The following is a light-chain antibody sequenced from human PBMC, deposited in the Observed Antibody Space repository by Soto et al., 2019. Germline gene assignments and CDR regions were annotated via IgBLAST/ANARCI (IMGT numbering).Light chain of an antibody. CDR3: MQTIQPAFT. CDR2: EAS. CDR1: QTLRHRDGKTY. J-gene: IGKJ2*01. Sequence: EIVMTQNPLSLSVTPGQPASISCKSSQTLRHRDGKTYLYWYLQRTGQPPQLLIHEASNRFSGVPDRFSGSGSETDFTLNISRVEAEDVGVYYCMQTIQPAFTFGQGTKLEIK. V-gene: IGKV2D-29*01.